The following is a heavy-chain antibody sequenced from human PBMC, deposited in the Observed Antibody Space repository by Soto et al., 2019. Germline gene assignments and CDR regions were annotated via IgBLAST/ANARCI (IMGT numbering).Heavy chain of an antibody. V-gene: IGHV3-21*01. D-gene: IGHD3-16*01. J-gene: IGHJ3*02. CDR2: ISSSSSYI. CDR1: GFTFSTYS. Sequence: EVQLVESGGGLVKPGGSLRLSCAASGFTFSTYSMNWVRQAPGKGLEWVSSISSSSSYIYYADSVKGRFTISRDNAKNSLYLQMNSLRAEDTAVYYWARGRGGDLKAFDIWGQGTMVTVSS. CDR3: ARGRGGDLKAFDI.